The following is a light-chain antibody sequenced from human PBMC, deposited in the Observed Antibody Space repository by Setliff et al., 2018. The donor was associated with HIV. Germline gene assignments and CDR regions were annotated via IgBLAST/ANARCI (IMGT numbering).Light chain of an antibody. Sequence: QSALAQPASVSGSPGQSIAIFCIGSSSDIGRYNYVSWYQQHPGQAPKLIVYDVNKRPSGVSNRFAGSKSDNMASLTISGLQADDEGDYYCSSKTSISNLDVFGTGTKVTVL. CDR3: SSKTSISNLDV. J-gene: IGLJ1*01. V-gene: IGLV2-14*01. CDR1: SSDIGRYNY. CDR2: DVN.